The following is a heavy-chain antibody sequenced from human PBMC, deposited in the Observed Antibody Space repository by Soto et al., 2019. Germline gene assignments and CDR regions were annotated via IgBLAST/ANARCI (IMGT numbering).Heavy chain of an antibody. Sequence: LRLSCAASGSTFSMYWMHWVRQVPGKGPEWVSRINDDGISTNYADSVKGRFTISRDNAKNTLYLQMNALRVEDTAVYYCTRGPRSTSTGTGAFWGQGTLVTVSS. CDR2: INDDGIST. D-gene: IGHD1-1*01. CDR3: TRGPRSTSTGTGAF. J-gene: IGHJ4*02. V-gene: IGHV3-74*01. CDR1: GSTFSMYW.